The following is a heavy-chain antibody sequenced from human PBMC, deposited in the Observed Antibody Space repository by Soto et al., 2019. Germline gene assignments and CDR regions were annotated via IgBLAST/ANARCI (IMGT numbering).Heavy chain of an antibody. V-gene: IGHV1-24*01. J-gene: IGHJ3*02. Sequence: ASVKVSCKVSGYTLTEVSMHWVRQAPGKGLEWMGGFDPEDGETIYAQKFQGRVIMTEDTSTDTAYMELSSLRSEDTAVYYCATPIYDILTGPRRDDAFDIWGQGTMVTVSS. CDR2: FDPEDGET. CDR3: ATPIYDILTGPRRDDAFDI. D-gene: IGHD3-9*01. CDR1: GYTLTEVS.